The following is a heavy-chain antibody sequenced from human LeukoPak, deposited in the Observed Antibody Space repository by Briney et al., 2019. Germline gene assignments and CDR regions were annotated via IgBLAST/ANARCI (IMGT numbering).Heavy chain of an antibody. D-gene: IGHD4-17*01. V-gene: IGHV3-73*01. CDR2: IRSKANSYAT. CDR3: TRHETDYGDYHTLGY. J-gene: IGHJ4*02. Sequence: PGGSLRLSCAVSGFTFSNVWMSWVRQASGKGLEWVGRIRSKANSYATAYAASVKGRFTISRDDSKNTAYLQMNSLKTEDTAVYYCTRHETDYGDYHTLGYWGQGTLVTVSS. CDR1: GFTFSNVW.